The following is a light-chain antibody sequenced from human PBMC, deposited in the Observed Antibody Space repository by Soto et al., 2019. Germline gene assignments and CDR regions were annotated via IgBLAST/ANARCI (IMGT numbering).Light chain of an antibody. CDR3: PQSYSSPWT. V-gene: IGKV1-39*01. J-gene: IGKJ1*01. Sequence: DIQMTQSPSSLSASVGDRVTITCRASQSISNYLNWYQQKPGKAPKLLIYAASNLRSEVPSRFSGGASGTDFTLTISSLQPEDFATYSCPQSYSSPWTFGKGTKVEIK. CDR2: AAS. CDR1: QSISNY.